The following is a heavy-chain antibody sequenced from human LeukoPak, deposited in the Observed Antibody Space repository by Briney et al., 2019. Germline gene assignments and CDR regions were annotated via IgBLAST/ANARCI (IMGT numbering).Heavy chain of an antibody. CDR2: IYYSGST. CDR1: GGSISSSSYY. V-gene: IGHV4-39*07. J-gene: IGHJ6*03. Sequence: SETLSLTCTVSGGSISSSSYYWGWIRQPPGKGLEWIGSIYYSGSTYYNPSLKSRVTISVDTSKNQFSLKLSSVTAADTAVYYCASTYYYDSSGYYYRSGYYYYYMDVWGKGTTVTVSS. CDR3: ASTYYYDSSGYYYRSGYYYYYMDV. D-gene: IGHD3-22*01.